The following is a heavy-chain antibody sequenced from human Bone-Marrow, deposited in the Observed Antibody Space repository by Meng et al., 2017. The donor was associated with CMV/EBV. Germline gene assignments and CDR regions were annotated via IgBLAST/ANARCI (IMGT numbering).Heavy chain of an antibody. CDR1: GASISSYY. V-gene: IGHV4-59*01. CDR2: IYDKGST. J-gene: IGHJ5*02. D-gene: IGHD4-17*01. CDR3: AREEGYGDYRYNWFDP. Sequence: SETLSLTCIVSGASISSYYWSWIRQPPGKGPEWIGHIYDKGSTNHNPSLKSRVTISVDTSKNHFSLKLTSVTAADTAVYYCAREEGYGDYRYNWFDPWGEGSLITVSS.